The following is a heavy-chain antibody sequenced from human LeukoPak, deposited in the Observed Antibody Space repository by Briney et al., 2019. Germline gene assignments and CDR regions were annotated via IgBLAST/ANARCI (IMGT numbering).Heavy chain of an antibody. CDR3: ARVVVLAALPDY. Sequence: PGRSLRLSCAASGFTFSSYAMHCVRQAPGKGLEWVAVISYDGSNKYYADSVKGRFTISRDNSKNTLYLQMNSLRAEDTAVYYCARVVVLAALPDYWGQGTLVTVSS. V-gene: IGHV3-30*04. CDR2: ISYDGSNK. D-gene: IGHD2-2*01. J-gene: IGHJ4*02. CDR1: GFTFSSYA.